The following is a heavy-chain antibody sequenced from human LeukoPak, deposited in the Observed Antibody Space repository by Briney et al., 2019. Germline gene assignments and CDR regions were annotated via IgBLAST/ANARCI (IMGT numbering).Heavy chain of an antibody. Sequence: PGGSLRLSCAASGLAFSSYWMSWVRQAPGKGLEWVSDMSGVGNTYYAESVKGRFTISRDNSKNTLYLQMNSLRAEDTALYYATGHGSNSYWGQGTLVAVSS. V-gene: IGHV3-23*01. CDR3: TGHGSNSY. D-gene: IGHD5-24*01. CDR1: GLAFSSYW. CDR2: MSGVGNT. J-gene: IGHJ4*02.